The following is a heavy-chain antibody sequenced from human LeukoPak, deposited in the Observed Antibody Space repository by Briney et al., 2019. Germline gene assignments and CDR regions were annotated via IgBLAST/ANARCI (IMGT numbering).Heavy chain of an antibody. CDR2: ISSSSSYI. V-gene: IGHV3-21*01. CDR1: GFTFSSYA. D-gene: IGHD6-13*01. J-gene: IGHJ6*03. CDR3: ARDTRDPSIAAVVVGYYYYYMDV. Sequence: GGSLRLSCAASGFTFSSYAMSWVRQAPGKGLEWVSSISSSSSYIYYADSVKGRFTISRDNAKNSLYLQMNSLRAEDTAVYYCARDTRDPSIAAVVVGYYYYYMDVWGKGTTVTVSS.